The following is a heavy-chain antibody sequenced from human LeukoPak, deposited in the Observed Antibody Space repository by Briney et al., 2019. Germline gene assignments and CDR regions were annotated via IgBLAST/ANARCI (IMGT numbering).Heavy chain of an antibody. Sequence: SETLSLTCAVSGVSFNDYYWSWVRQTPGKGLEWIGEINHSGYTNDSPSLKSRVTLSIDTSRKQFSLNLRSVTVADTGIYYCTKMTTGPDYWGQGTLVTVSS. J-gene: IGHJ4*02. V-gene: IGHV4-34*01. CDR1: GVSFNDYY. CDR2: INHSGYT. D-gene: IGHD4-17*01. CDR3: TKMTTGPDY.